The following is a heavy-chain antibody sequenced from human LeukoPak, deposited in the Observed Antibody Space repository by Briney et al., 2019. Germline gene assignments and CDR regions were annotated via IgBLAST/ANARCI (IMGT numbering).Heavy chain of an antibody. V-gene: IGHV4-59*01. D-gene: IGHD1-1*01. J-gene: IGHJ6*02. CDR3: ARTQTATAYYYAMDV. Sequence: SETLSLSCVVSGGSISNFYWNWIRQPPGKGLEWMGYIYYSGRTNYNPSLKSRVTTSVDTSRNQFSLKLSSVTAADTAVYYCARTQTATAYYYAMDVWGQGTTVTVSS. CDR1: GGSISNFY. CDR2: IYYSGRT.